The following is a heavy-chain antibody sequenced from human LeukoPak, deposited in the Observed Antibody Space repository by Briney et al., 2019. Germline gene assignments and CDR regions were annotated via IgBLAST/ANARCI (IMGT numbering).Heavy chain of an antibody. V-gene: IGHV4-59*08. CDR3: ARQPAADPHTRYFFDY. Sequence: SETLSLTCTVSGGSISPYYWSWIRQPPGKGLEWIGFVYATGTTNYNPSLKSRLSISVDSSKNQFSLNLSSVTAADTAVYYCARQPAADPHTRYFFDYWGQGTLVSVSS. CDR2: VYATGTT. CDR1: GGSISPYY. J-gene: IGHJ4*02. D-gene: IGHD6-25*01.